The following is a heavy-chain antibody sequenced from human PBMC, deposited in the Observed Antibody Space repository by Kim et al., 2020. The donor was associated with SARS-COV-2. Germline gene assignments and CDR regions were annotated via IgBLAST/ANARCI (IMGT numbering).Heavy chain of an antibody. Sequence: GGSLRLSCAASGFTVSSNYMSWVRQAPGKGLEWVSVIYSGGSTYYADSVKGRFTISRDNSKNTLYLQMNSLRAEDTAVYYCARDDKYSRVVAATKGYYYGMDVWGQGTTVTVSS. CDR3: ARDDKYSRVVAATKGYYYGMDV. J-gene: IGHJ6*02. D-gene: IGHD2-15*01. CDR1: GFTVSSNY. CDR2: IYSGGST. V-gene: IGHV3-66*01.